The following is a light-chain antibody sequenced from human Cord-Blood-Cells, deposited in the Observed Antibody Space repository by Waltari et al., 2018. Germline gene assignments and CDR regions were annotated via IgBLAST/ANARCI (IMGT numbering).Light chain of an antibody. CDR1: QSVNSY. Sequence: EIVLTQSPATRSLSPGDRATLSCRASQSVNSYLAWYQQKPGQAPRHLIYDASNRATGIPARFSGSGSGTDFTLIISSLEPEDFAVYYCQQRSNFGQGTKLEIK. CDR3: QQRSN. J-gene: IGKJ2*01. V-gene: IGKV3-11*01. CDR2: DAS.